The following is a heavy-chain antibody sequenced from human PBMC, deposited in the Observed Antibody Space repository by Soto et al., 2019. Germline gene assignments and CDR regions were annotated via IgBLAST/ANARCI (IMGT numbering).Heavy chain of an antibody. D-gene: IGHD3-22*01. J-gene: IGHJ6*02. CDR3: SRPGFGDFVDPYESGIDV. Sequence: EVQLVESGGDLVQPGGSLKLSCAASGLPFSGSPIHWVRQASGKGLEWVGRIRSKANTYATAYATSVQGRFTISRDDSKTTPYLQRNSLKTADKAVSFCSRPGFGDFVDPYESGIDVGGQGTTVPVS. CDR1: GLPFSGSP. V-gene: IGHV3-73*02. CDR2: IRSKANTYAT.